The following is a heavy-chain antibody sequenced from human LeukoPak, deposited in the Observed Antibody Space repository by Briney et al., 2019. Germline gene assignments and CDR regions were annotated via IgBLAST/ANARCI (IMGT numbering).Heavy chain of an antibody. CDR2: IGAYNGNT. V-gene: IGHV1-18*01. CDR1: GYTFTSYG. D-gene: IGHD5-12*01. CDR3: AAQKGYSGYDYSAFDI. Sequence: ASVKVSCKASGYTFTSYGISWVRQAPGQGLEWMGWIGAYNGNTNYAQKLQGRVTMTTDTSTSTAYMELRSLRSDDTAVYYCAAQKGYSGYDYSAFDIWGQGTMVTVSS. J-gene: IGHJ3*02.